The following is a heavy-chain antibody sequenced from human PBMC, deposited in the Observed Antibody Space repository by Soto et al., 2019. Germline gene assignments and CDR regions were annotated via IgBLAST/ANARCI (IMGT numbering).Heavy chain of an antibody. J-gene: IGHJ4*02. CDR1: GYTFTAYY. CDR3: ARDRPPDY. CDR2: INPNTGGT. V-gene: IGHV1-2*02. Sequence: QVQLVQSGAEVKKPGASVKVSCQASGYTFTAYYVHWVRQAPGQGLEWMGWINPNTGGTTNAQKFQGRVTMTRETSISTAYMELSSLRSDDTALYYCARDRPPDYWGQGTLVTVSS.